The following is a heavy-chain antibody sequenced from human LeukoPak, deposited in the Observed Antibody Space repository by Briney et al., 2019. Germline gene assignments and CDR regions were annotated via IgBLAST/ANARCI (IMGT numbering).Heavy chain of an antibody. CDR2: IYYSGST. V-gene: IGHV4-59*01. CDR1: GGSISSYY. Sequence: PSETLSLTCTVSGGSISSYYWSWVRQPPGKELAWIGYIYYSGSTNYNPSLKSRVTISVDTSKNQFSLKLSSVTAADTAVYYRARLEAYYYDSSGYSLGWFDPWGQGTLVTVSS. J-gene: IGHJ5*02. D-gene: IGHD3-22*01. CDR3: ARLEAYYYDSSGYSLGWFDP.